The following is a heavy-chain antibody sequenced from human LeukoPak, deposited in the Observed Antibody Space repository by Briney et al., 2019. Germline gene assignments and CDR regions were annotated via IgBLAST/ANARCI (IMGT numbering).Heavy chain of an antibody. D-gene: IGHD3-22*01. CDR1: GGSISSYY. CDR2: IYYSGST. V-gene: IGHV4-59*01. Sequence: SETLSLTCTVSGGSISSYYWSWIRQPPGKGLEWIGYIYYSGSTNYNPSLKSRVTISVDTSKNQFSLKPSSVTAADTAVYYCARTDSYYDTSGYWHYYFDYWGQGTLVTVSS. CDR3: ARTDSYYDTSGYWHYYFDY. J-gene: IGHJ4*02.